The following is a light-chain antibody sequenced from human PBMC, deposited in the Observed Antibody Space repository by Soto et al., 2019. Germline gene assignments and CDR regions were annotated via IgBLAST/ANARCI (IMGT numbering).Light chain of an antibody. CDR2: EVS. V-gene: IGLV2-8*01. J-gene: IGLJ1*01. CDR3: SSYAGSLYI. CDR1: SSDVGDYHY. Sequence: QSALTQPPSASGSPGQSVTISCTGTSSDVGDYHYVSWYQQHPGKAPKLVIYEVSKRPSGVPDRFSGSKSGNTASLTVSGLQAEDEADHSCSSYAGSLYIFRTGTKLTVL.